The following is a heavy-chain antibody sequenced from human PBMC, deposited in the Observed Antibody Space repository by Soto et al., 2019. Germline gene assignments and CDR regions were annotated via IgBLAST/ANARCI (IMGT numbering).Heavy chain of an antibody. J-gene: IGHJ1*01. Sequence: ASVKVSCKASGYTFSNYAISWVRQAPGQGLEWMGWISGYNGNTNYEQKLQDRVTLTTDTSASTAYMELRGLRSDDTAVYYCARVTEVFQQWGQGTMVTVS. CDR3: ARVTEVFQQ. CDR1: GYTFSNYA. V-gene: IGHV1-18*01. CDR2: ISGYNGNT.